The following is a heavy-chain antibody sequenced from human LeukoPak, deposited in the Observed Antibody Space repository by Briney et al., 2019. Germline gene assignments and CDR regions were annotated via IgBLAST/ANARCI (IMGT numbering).Heavy chain of an antibody. CDR2: IWYDGSNK. CDR3: AKVLSYYDSSGYYSVDYYGMDI. D-gene: IGHD3-22*01. CDR1: EFTFRSYG. J-gene: IGHJ6*02. Sequence: GRSLRLSCAESEFTFRSYGMYWVRQAPGKGLEWVAVIWYDGSNKYYADSVKGRFTISRDNSKNTLYLQMNSLRAEDTAVYYCAKVLSYYDSSGYYSVDYYGMDIWGQGATVTVSS. V-gene: IGHV3-33*06.